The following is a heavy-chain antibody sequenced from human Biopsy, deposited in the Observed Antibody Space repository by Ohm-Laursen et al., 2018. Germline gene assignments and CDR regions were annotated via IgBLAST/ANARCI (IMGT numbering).Heavy chain of an antibody. J-gene: IGHJ3*02. CDR3: ARVEAGTYDALDI. V-gene: IGHV4-59*01. Sequence: GTLSLTCSVSGGSMTGYSWSWFRLAPGKGLEWIGYLYYSGGTKYNPSLASRVTVSVDMSKSQFSLKLYSVTAADTAVYYRARVEAGTYDALDIWGQGTLVAVSA. CDR1: GGSMTGYS. D-gene: IGHD3-10*01. CDR2: LYYSGGT.